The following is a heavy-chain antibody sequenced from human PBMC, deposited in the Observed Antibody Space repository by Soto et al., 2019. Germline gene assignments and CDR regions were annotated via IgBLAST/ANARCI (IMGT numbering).Heavy chain of an antibody. CDR2: ISYDGSST. V-gene: IGHV3-30*03. CDR3: ARPGRNFWSGRYYFDY. J-gene: IGHJ4*02. D-gene: IGHD3-3*01. CDR1: GFAFSSFG. Sequence: QVQLVESGGGVVQPGRSLRLSCAASGFAFSSFGMHWVRQAPGKGLEWVAGISYDGSSTYYADSVKGRFTISRDNPKNTMYLQMDSLRADDTAVYYCARPGRNFWSGRYYFDYWGQGTLVTVSS.